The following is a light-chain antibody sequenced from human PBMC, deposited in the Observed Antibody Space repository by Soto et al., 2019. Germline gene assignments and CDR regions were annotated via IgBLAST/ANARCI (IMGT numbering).Light chain of an antibody. V-gene: IGLV1-44*01. CDR3: AAWDDSLNGYV. CDR2: SNN. CDR1: SSNIGSNT. Sequence: QSVLTQPPSASGTPGQRGTISCSGSSSNIGSNTVNWYQQLPGTAPKLLIYSNNQRPSGVPDRFSGSKSGTSASLAISGLQCEDEADYYCAAWDDSLNGYVFGTGTKLTVL. J-gene: IGLJ1*01.